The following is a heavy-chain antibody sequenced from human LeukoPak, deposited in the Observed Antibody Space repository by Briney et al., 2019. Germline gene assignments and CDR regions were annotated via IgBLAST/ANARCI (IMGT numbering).Heavy chain of an antibody. CDR1: GGSFSGYY. CDR3: ARAISQTGYFDY. CDR2: INHSGST. V-gene: IGHV4-34*01. J-gene: IGHJ4*02. Sequence: SETLSLTCAVYGGSFSGYYWSWIRQPPGKGLKWIGEINHSGSTNYNASFKNRVTISVDTYKNQYSLKLRSETAADTAVYYCARAISQTGYFDYWGKGTLVTVSS.